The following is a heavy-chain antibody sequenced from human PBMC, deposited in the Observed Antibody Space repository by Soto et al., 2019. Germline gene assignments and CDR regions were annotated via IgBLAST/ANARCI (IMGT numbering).Heavy chain of an antibody. D-gene: IGHD1-26*01. CDR2: IYWTGST. J-gene: IGHJ4*02. CDR3: ARDAGLASAIDF. Sequence: QVQLQESGPGLVKPSQTLSVTCSVSGDSVGRGGHYWTWIRQNPGTGLEWIGSIYWTGSTSYNPSLKSRVTISVYRSKNQFSLKVSSVTAADTAVYYCARDAGLASAIDFWGQGTLITVSS. V-gene: IGHV4-31*02. CDR1: GDSVGRGGHY.